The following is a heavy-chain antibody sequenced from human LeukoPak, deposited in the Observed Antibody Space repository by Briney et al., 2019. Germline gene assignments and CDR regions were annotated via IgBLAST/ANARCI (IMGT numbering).Heavy chain of an antibody. D-gene: IGHD5/OR15-5a*01. CDR3: ARGKSIRLRSTEDY. CDR2: MNTNRGKT. V-gene: IGHV1-8*01. CDR1: GYTFTSYD. J-gene: IGHJ4*02. Sequence: ASVKVSCKASGYTFTSYDINWGRQATGQGDEWMGWMNTNRGKTGYAQKFQGRVTMTRNTCISTEYMEMSSLRSEDPAVYYCARGKSIRLRSTEDYWGQGTLVTVSS.